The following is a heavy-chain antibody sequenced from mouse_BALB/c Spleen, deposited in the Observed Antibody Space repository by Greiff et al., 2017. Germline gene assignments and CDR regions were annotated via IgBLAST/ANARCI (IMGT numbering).Heavy chain of an antibody. CDR1: GFSLTSYG. Sequence: VQLQESGPGLVAPSQSLSITCTVSGFSLTSYGVHWVRQPPGKGLEWLGVIWAGGSTNYNSALMSRLSISKDNSKSQVFLKMNSLQTDDTAMYYCAREGTTVVPYFDYWGQGTTLTVSS. D-gene: IGHD1-1*01. V-gene: IGHV2-9*02. CDR2: IWAGGST. J-gene: IGHJ2*01. CDR3: AREGTTVVPYFDY.